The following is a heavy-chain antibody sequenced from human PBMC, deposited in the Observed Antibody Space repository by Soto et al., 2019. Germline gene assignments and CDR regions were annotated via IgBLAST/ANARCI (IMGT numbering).Heavy chain of an antibody. CDR1: GFTFSSYS. Sequence: EVQLVESGGGLVQPGGSLRLSCAASGFTFSSYSMNWVRQAPGKGLEWVSYISSSSSTIYYADSVKGRFTISRDNAKNLLCQQNSCLRAEDTAVYYCARDDMVRRAMYYYHYMYVWGKGTTGTGSS. J-gene: IGHJ6*03. D-gene: IGHD3-10*01. V-gene: IGHV3-48*01. CDR3: ARDDMVRRAMYYYHYMYV. CDR2: ISSSSSTI.